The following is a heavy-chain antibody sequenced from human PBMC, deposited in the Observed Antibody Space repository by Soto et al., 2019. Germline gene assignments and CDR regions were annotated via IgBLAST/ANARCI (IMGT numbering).Heavy chain of an antibody. Sequence: QVQLVESGGCVVQPGRSLRLSCAASGFTFSNDIMHWVRQAPGKRLEWVAIILHDGNNKYYADSVKGRFTISRDNSKNTLYLQMNSLRTEDTAIYYCARDDEGGSYCDLGYWGQGTLVTVSS. CDR2: ILHDGNNK. CDR3: ARDDEGGSYCDLGY. D-gene: IGHD3-10*01. J-gene: IGHJ4*02. V-gene: IGHV3-30-3*01. CDR1: GFTFSNDI.